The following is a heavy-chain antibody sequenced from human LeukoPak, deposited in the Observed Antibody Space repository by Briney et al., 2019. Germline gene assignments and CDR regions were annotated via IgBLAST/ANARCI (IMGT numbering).Heavy chain of an antibody. CDR1: GGSISSYY. CDR2: IYYSGST. Sequence: SETLSLTCTVSGGSISSYYWSWIRQPPGKGLEWIGYIYYSGSTNYNPSLKSRVTISVDTSKNQFSLKLSSVTAADTAVYYCARKVYGDAFDIWGQGTMITVSS. D-gene: IGHD6-6*01. J-gene: IGHJ3*02. CDR3: ARKVYGDAFDI. V-gene: IGHV4-59*01.